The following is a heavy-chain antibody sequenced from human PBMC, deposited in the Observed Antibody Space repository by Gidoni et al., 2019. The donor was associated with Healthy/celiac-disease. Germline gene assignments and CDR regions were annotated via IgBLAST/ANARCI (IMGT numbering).Heavy chain of an antibody. V-gene: IGHV2-70*01. CDR2: IDWDDDK. CDR3: ARTTYYYDSSGRYAFDI. D-gene: IGHD3-22*01. CDR1: GFSLSTSGMC. J-gene: IGHJ3*02. Sequence: QVTLRESGPALVKPTQTLTLTCTFSGFSLSTSGMCVSWIRQPPGKALEWLALIDWDDDKYYSTSLKTRLTISKDTSKNQVVLTMTNMDPVDTATYYCARTTYYYDSSGRYAFDIWGQGTMVTVSS.